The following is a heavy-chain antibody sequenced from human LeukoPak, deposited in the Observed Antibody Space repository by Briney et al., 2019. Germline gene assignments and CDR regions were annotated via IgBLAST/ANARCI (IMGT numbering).Heavy chain of an antibody. D-gene: IGHD4-23*01. Sequence: SQTLSLTCAVSGGSISSGGYSWSWIRQPPGKVLEWIGYIYHSGSTYCNPSLKSRVTISVDRSKNQFSLKLSSVTAADTAVYYCARHNDYGGNGFDYWGQGTLVTVSS. CDR2: IYHSGST. V-gene: IGHV4-30-2*01. CDR3: ARHNDYGGNGFDY. J-gene: IGHJ4*02. CDR1: GGSISSGGYS.